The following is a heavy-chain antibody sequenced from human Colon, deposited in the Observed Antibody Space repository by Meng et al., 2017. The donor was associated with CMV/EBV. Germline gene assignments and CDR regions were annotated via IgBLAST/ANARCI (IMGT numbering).Heavy chain of an antibody. CDR1: GVSMSLYY. CDR3: ARSLNTVAGAVVPYYFDN. D-gene: IGHD4-23*01. CDR2: IYHSGST. J-gene: IGHJ4*02. Sequence: LRLPCSVSGVSMSLYYWSWIRQAPGKGLEWIGNIYHSGSTHYSPSLKSRVTISVDTSKSQFSLKLNSVTAADTTVYYCARSLNTVAGAVVPYYFDNWGQGTLVTVSS. V-gene: IGHV4-59*08.